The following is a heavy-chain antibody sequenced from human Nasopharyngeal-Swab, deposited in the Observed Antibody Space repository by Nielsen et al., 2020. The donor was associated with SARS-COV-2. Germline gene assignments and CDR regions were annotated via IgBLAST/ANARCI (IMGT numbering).Heavy chain of an antibody. V-gene: IGHV4-4*07. CDR1: GGSISSYY. D-gene: IGHD3-10*01. Sequence: GSLRLSCTVSGGSISSYYWSWIRQPAGKGLEWIGRIYTSGSTNYNPSLKSRVTMSVDTSKTQFSLKLSSVTAADTAVYYCARDNMVRGVIGYYYYGMDVWGQGTTVTVSS. CDR3: ARDNMVRGVIGYYYYGMDV. J-gene: IGHJ6*02. CDR2: IYTSGST.